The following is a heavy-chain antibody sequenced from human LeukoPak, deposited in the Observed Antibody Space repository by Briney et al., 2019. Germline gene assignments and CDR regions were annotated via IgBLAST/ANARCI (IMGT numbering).Heavy chain of an antibody. CDR2: IYYTGRT. Sequence: SETLSLTCTVSGGSISSYHWSWIRQPPGKGLEWIGYIYYTGRTNYNPSLKSRVTISVDTSKNQFSLNLSSVTAADTAVYYCASGRYFDWLLYFWGQGTLVTVSS. V-gene: IGHV4-59*08. D-gene: IGHD3-9*01. J-gene: IGHJ4*02. CDR1: GGSISSYH. CDR3: ASGRYFDWLLYF.